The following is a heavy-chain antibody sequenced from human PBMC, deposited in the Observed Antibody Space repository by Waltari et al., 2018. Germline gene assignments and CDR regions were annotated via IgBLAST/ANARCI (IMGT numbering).Heavy chain of an antibody. Sequence: QVQLQESGPGLVKPSQTLSLTCTVSGGSISSGSYYWSWIRQPAGKGLEWIGYIYTSGCTNSNPSLKSRVTISVDTSKNQFSLKLSSVTAADTAVYYCARVQYSSGWYDYWGQGTLVTVSS. V-gene: IGHV4-61*09. CDR2: IYTSGCT. J-gene: IGHJ4*02. D-gene: IGHD6-19*01. CDR1: GGSISSGSYY. CDR3: ARVQYSSGWYDY.